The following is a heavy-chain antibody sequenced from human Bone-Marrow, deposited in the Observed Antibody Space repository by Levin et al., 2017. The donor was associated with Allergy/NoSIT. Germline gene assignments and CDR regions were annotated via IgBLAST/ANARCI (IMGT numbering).Heavy chain of an antibody. V-gene: IGHV2-70*01. CDR2: IDWDDDD. CDR3: ARALGQFGVFYYDY. D-gene: IGHD3-16*01. Sequence: SGPTLVKPTQTLTLTCSCSGFSLSTRGMSVGWLRQPPGKALEWLALIDWDDDDYYTKSLMPRLTISKDTSKTQVVLTMTDMDPVDTATYYCARALGQFGVFYYDYWGQGTLVTVSS. J-gene: IGHJ4*02. CDR1: GFSLSTRGMS.